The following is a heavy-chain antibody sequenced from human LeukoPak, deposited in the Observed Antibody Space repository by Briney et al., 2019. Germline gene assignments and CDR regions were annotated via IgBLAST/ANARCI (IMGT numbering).Heavy chain of an antibody. Sequence: SETLSLTCAVYGGSFSGYYWSWIRQPPGKGLEWIGEINHSGSTNYNPSLKSRVTISVDTSKNQFSLKLSSVTAADTAVYYCATLHYDFWSGYYNWFDPWGQGTLVTVSS. J-gene: IGHJ5*02. V-gene: IGHV4-34*01. D-gene: IGHD3-3*01. CDR3: ATLHYDFWSGYYNWFDP. CDR2: INHSGST. CDR1: GGSFSGYY.